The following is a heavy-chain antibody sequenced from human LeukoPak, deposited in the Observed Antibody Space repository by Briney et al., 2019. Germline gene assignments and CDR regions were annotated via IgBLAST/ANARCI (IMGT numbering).Heavy chain of an antibody. D-gene: IGHD3-22*01. Sequence: ASVKVSCKASGYTFTGYYMHWVRQAPGQGLEWVGWINPNSGGTNYAQKFQGRVTMTRDTSISTAYMELRSLRSDDTAVYYCATTYYYDIGYMDVWGKGTTVTVSS. CDR2: INPNSGGT. V-gene: IGHV1-2*02. CDR1: GYTFTGYY. J-gene: IGHJ6*03. CDR3: ATTYYYDIGYMDV.